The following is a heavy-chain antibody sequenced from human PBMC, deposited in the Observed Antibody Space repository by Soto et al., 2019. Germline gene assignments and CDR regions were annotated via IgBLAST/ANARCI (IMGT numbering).Heavy chain of an antibody. Sequence: GASVKVSCKASGYTFTGYYMHWVRQAPGQGLEWMGWINPNSGGTNYAQKFQGWVTMTRDTSISTAYMELSRLRSDDTAVYYCATEPLRYFDWLPIDYWGQGTLVTVSS. D-gene: IGHD3-9*01. V-gene: IGHV1-2*04. CDR1: GYTFTGYY. J-gene: IGHJ4*02. CDR2: INPNSGGT. CDR3: ATEPLRYFDWLPIDY.